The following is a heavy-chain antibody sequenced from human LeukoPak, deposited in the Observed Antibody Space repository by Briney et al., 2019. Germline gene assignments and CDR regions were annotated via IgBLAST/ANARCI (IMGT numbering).Heavy chain of an antibody. CDR3: ARGFLYYYDSSGYDY. D-gene: IGHD3-22*01. CDR2: IKQDGSEK. V-gene: IGHV3-7*01. CDR1: GFTFSSYW. Sequence: GGSLRLSCAASGFTFSSYWLSWVRQSPGKGLEWVANIKQDGSEKYYVDSVKGRFTISRDNAKNSLYLQMNSLRAEDTAVYYCARGFLYYYDSSGYDYWGQGTLVTVSS. J-gene: IGHJ4*02.